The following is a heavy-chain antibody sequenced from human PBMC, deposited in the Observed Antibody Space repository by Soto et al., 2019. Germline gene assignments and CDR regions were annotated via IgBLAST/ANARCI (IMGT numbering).Heavy chain of an antibody. CDR3: ARDLKPRIRVNSEYYFDN. CDR2: ISSSSSYI. CDR1: GFTFSSYS. J-gene: IGHJ4*02. D-gene: IGHD5-18*01. V-gene: IGHV3-21*01. Sequence: GGSLRLSCAASGFTFSSYSMNWVRQAPGKGLEWVSSISSSSSYIYYADSVKGRFTISRDNAKNSLYLQMNSLRAEDTAVYYWARDLKPRIRVNSEYYFDNWAQETLVTFSS.